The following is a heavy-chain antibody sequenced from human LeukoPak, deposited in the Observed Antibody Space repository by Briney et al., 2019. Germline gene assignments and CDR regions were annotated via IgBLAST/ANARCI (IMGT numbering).Heavy chain of an antibody. CDR3: ARKYYYDSSGYYYFDY. J-gene: IGHJ4*02. V-gene: IGHV1-69*05. CDR2: IIPIFGTA. CDR1: GGTFSSYA. Sequence: SVKVSCKASGGTFSSYAISWVRQAPGQGLEWMGGIIPIFGTANYAQKFQGRVTITTDESTSTAYMELSSLRSEDTAVYYCARKYYYDSSGYYYFDYWGQGTLVTVSS. D-gene: IGHD3-22*01.